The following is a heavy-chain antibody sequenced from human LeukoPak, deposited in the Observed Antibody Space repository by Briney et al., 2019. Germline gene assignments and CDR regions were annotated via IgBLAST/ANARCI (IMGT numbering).Heavy chain of an antibody. D-gene: IGHD1-26*01. CDR2: ISGSGDNT. Sequence: HSGGSLRLSCAASGFTFSGFAMSWVRRTPGKGLEWVSGISGSGDNTLYADSVKGRFTISRDNSKNTLYLEMNSLRAEDTAIYYCAKMKGHTLPKYYMDVWGQGTTVTVSS. CDR3: AKMKGHTLPKYYMDV. J-gene: IGHJ6*01. CDR1: GFTFSGFA. V-gene: IGHV3-23*01.